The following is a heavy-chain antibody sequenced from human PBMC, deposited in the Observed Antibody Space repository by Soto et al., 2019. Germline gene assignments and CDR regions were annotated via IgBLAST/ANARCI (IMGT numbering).Heavy chain of an antibody. V-gene: IGHV4-34*01. CDR2: INHSGST. Sequence: PSETLSLTCAVYGGSFSGYYWSWIRQPPGKGLEWIGEINHSGSTNYNPSLKSRVTISVDTSKNQFPLKLSSVTAADTAVYYCARGLAAAGTLGYYYYMDVWGKGTTVTVSS. D-gene: IGHD6-13*01. J-gene: IGHJ6*03. CDR1: GGSFSGYY. CDR3: ARGLAAAGTLGYYYYMDV.